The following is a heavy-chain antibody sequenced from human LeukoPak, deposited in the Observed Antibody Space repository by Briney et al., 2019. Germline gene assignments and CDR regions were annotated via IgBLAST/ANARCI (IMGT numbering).Heavy chain of an antibody. CDR3: GRPLQRGSWTQRALDY. CDR1: WYTLTRFD. J-gene: IGHJ4*02. Sequence: APVKGSCKGFWYTLTRFDIRWVGQATGQRLEGVGWVNSNSGNAGYAQRFQGRVTMTRNNSISTAYMELTSLRSEDTAVYYCGRPLQRGSWTQRALDYWGQGTLVTVSS. D-gene: IGHD3-10*01. V-gene: IGHV1-8*01. CDR2: VNSNSGNA.